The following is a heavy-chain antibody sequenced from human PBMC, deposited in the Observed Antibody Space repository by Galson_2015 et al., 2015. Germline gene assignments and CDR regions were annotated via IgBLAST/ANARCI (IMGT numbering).Heavy chain of an antibody. CDR2: IYYGGST. CDR3: ASLRRFYGSGSPYGMDV. J-gene: IGHJ6*02. V-gene: IGHV4-61*01. CDR1: GGSVSSGSYY. Sequence: TLSLTCAVSGGSVSSGSYYWSWIRLPPGKGLEWIGYIYYGGSTNYNPSLKSRVTISVDTSKNQFSLKLNSVTAADTAVYYCASLRRFYGSGSPYGMDVWGQGTTITVSS. D-gene: IGHD3-10*01.